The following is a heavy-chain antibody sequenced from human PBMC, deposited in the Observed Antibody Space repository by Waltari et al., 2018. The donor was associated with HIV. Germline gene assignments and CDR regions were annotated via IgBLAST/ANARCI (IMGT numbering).Heavy chain of an antibody. V-gene: IGHV1-69*04. CDR2: IIPILGIA. Sequence: QVQLVQSGAEVKKPGSSVKVSCKAAGGPFSSYAISWLRPAPGQGHEWMGRIIPILGIANYAQKFQGRVTITADKSTSTAYMELSSLRSEDTAVYYCARDLEDIVVVVAALGGGMDVWGQGTTVTVSS. CDR3: ARDLEDIVVVVAALGGGMDV. CDR1: GGPFSSYA. J-gene: IGHJ6*02. D-gene: IGHD2-15*01.